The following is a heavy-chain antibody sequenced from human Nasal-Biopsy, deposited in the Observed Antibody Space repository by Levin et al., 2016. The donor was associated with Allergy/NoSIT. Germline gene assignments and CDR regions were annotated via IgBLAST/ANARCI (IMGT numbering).Heavy chain of an antibody. Sequence: SVKVSCKAPGHMTTISWVRQAPGQGLEWMGRIIPLIDTTYYAQKFQGRVTITADKSTNTAYMELSSLRSEDTAVYYCSTKDAMDVWGQGTTVTVSS. CDR2: IIPLIDTT. J-gene: IGHJ6*02. V-gene: IGHV1-69*08. CDR1: GHMTT. CDR3: STKDAMDV.